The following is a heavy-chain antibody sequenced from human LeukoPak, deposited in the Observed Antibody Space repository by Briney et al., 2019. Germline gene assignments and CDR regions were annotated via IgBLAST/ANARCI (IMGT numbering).Heavy chain of an antibody. CDR1: GGSISSGGYY. J-gene: IGHJ3*02. Sequence: PSETLSLTCTVSGGSISSGGYYWSWIRQPPGKGLEWIGYIYHSGSTYYNPSLKSRVTISVDRSKNQFSLKLSSVTAADTAVYYCARGEGVFSSGNLQDAFDIWGQGTMVTVSS. CDR3: ARGEGVFSSGNLQDAFDI. V-gene: IGHV4-30-2*01. CDR2: IYHSGST. D-gene: IGHD3-10*01.